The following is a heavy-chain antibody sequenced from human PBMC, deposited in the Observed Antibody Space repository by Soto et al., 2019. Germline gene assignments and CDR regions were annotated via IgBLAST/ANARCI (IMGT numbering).Heavy chain of an antibody. D-gene: IGHD3-22*01. Sequence: SETLSLTCKVSVFTLSSSFLWCGIRHPPGKWLEWIVSIYEGGIGNVFHSPSTYTNPSLGGRVAISVDTSKNEFFLKLNSVTAADTAVYLCARSAFYADSNGYYQVLDHWGQGNLVNVSS. CDR2: IYEGGIGNVFHSPST. J-gene: IGHJ5*02. CDR1: VFTLSSSFL. CDR3: ARSAFYADSNGYYQVLDH. V-gene: IGHV4-38-2*02.